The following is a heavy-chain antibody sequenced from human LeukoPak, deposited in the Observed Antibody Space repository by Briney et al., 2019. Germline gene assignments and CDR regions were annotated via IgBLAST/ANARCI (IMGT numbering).Heavy chain of an antibody. CDR2: IDYSGST. J-gene: IGHJ4*02. Sequence: SETLSLTCTVSGGSISSYYWSWIRQPPGKGLEWIGYIDYSGSTNYNPSLKSRVTISVDTSKNQFSLKLSSVTAADTAVYYCARHGSDSGYDYGRYYFDYWGQGTLVTVSS. CDR1: GGSISSYY. V-gene: IGHV4-59*08. D-gene: IGHD5-12*01. CDR3: ARHGSDSGYDYGRYYFDY.